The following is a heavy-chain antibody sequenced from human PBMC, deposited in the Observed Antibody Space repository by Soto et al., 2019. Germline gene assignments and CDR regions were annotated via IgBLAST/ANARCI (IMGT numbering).Heavy chain of an antibody. CDR3: AKDDRDYDFWSGYYTRVVAFDI. V-gene: IGHV3-23*01. J-gene: IGHJ3*02. CDR2: ISGSGGST. D-gene: IGHD3-3*01. CDR1: GFTFSSYA. Sequence: VQLLESGGGLVQPGGSLRLSCAASGFTFSSYAMSWVRQAPGKGLEWVSAISGSGGSTYYADSVKGRFTISRDNSKNTMYLQMNSLRAEETAVYYCAKDDRDYDFWSGYYTRVVAFDIWGQGTMVTVS.